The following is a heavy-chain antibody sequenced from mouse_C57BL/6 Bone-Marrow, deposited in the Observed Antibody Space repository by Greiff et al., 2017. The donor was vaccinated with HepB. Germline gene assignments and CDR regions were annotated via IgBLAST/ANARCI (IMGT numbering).Heavy chain of an antibody. D-gene: IGHD2-5*01. Sequence: DVKLVESGGGLVKPGGSLKLSCAASGFTFSSYAMSWVRQTPEKRLEWVATISDGGSYTYYPDNVKGRFTISRDNAKNNLYLQMSHLKSEDTAMYYCARDSNYGAMDYWGQGTSVTVSS. CDR2: ISDGGSYT. CDR3: ARDSNYGAMDY. CDR1: GFTFSSYA. J-gene: IGHJ4*01. V-gene: IGHV5-4*01.